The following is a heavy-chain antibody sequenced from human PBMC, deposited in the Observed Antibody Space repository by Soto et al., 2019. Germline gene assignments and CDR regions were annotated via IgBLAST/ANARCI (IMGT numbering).Heavy chain of an antibody. V-gene: IGHV4-59*01. CDR3: ASTAHSSGWYSGGFDY. Sequence: SENLSLTCTVSGGSLSSFYWRWIRQPPGKGLEWIGYIYYSGSTNYNPSLKSRVTISVDTSKNQFSLKLSSVTAADTAVYYCASTAHSSGWYSGGFDYWGQGTLVTVSS. CDR2: IYYSGST. CDR1: GGSLSSFY. D-gene: IGHD6-19*01. J-gene: IGHJ4*02.